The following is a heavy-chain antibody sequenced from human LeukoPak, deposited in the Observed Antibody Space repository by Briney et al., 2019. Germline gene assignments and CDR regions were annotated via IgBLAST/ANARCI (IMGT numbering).Heavy chain of an antibody. J-gene: IGHJ4*02. CDR2: ISGSGGST. CDR1: GFTFSSYA. Sequence: QPGGSLRLSCAASGFTFSSYAMSWVRQAPGKGLEWVSAISGSGGSTYYADSVKGRFTISRDNSKNTLYLQMNSLRAEDTAVYYCAKDGYDFWSGYLERDYWGQGTLVTVSS. CDR3: AKDGYDFWSGYLERDY. D-gene: IGHD3-3*01. V-gene: IGHV3-23*01.